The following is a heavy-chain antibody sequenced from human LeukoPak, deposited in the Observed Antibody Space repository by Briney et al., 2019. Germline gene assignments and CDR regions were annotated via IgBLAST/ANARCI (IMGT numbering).Heavy chain of an antibody. CDR2: INAGNGNT. Sequence: ASVKVSCKASGYTFTGYAMHWVRQAPGQRLEWMGWINAGNGNTKYSQKFQGRVTITRDTSASTAYMELSSLRSEDTAVYYCAWGYDILTGVDAFDIWGQGTMVTVSS. V-gene: IGHV1-3*01. D-gene: IGHD3-9*01. CDR1: GYTFTGYA. J-gene: IGHJ3*02. CDR3: AWGYDILTGVDAFDI.